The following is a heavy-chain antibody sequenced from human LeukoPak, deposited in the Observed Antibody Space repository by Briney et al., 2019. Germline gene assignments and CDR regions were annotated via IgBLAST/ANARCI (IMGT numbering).Heavy chain of an antibody. J-gene: IGHJ4*02. V-gene: IGHV3-23*01. D-gene: IGHD2-2*01. CDR3: ARSQGWAAKYHFDY. CDR1: GFTFNNYA. Sequence: GGSLRLSCAASGFTFNNYAMSWVRQAPGKGLEWVSGISGSGGSTYYADSVKGRFTISRDNDKNTLYLQMNSLRVEDTAVYYCARSQGWAAKYHFDYWGQGTLVPVSS. CDR2: ISGSGGST.